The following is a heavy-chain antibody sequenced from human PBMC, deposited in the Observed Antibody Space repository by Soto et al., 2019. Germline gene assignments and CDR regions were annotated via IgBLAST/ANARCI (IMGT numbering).Heavy chain of an antibody. V-gene: IGHV3-23*01. D-gene: IGHD3-3*02. CDR3: VKDEGIEAMDV. Sequence: PGGSLRLSCAASGFTFSSYGMTWVRQAPGKGLEWVSFSSATGAGTYYADSVKGRFSASRGNAKNSLSLQMDSLRPDDTAIYFCVKDEGIEAMDVWGQGTTVTVSS. CDR1: GFTFSSYG. J-gene: IGHJ6*02. CDR2: SSATGAGT.